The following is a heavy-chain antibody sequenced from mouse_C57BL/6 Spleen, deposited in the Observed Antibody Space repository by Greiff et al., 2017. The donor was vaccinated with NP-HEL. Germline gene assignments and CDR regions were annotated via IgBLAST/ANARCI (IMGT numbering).Heavy chain of an antibody. V-gene: IGHV2-2*01. Sequence: QVQLQQSGPGLVQPSQSLSITCTVSGFSLTSYGVHWVRQSPGQGLEWLGVIWSGGSTDYNAAFISRLSSSKENTKSQVFCKMNRLQADDTAIYYCARGSTTVGAEDAMDYWGQGTSVTVSA. CDR2: IWSGGST. CDR1: GFSLTSYG. D-gene: IGHD1-1*01. J-gene: IGHJ4*01. CDR3: ARGSTTVGAEDAMDY.